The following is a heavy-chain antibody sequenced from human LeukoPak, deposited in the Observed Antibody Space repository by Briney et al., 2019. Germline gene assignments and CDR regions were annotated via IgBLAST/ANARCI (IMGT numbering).Heavy chain of an antibody. D-gene: IGHD6-19*01. V-gene: IGHV3-7*01. J-gene: IGHJ4*02. CDR3: ARILDSAWGELGY. CDR2: IKQDGSEK. CDR1: GFTFSSYW. Sequence: GGSLRLSCAASGFTFSSYWMSWVRQAPGKGLEWVANIKQDGSEKYYVDSVKGRFTISRDNANNSLYLQMNSLRAEDTAVYYCARILDSAWGELGYWGQGTLVTVSS.